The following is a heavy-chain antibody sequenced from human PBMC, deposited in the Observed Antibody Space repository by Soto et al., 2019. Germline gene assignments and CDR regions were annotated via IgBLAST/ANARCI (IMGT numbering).Heavy chain of an antibody. CDR3: ARVLEGVNTMIDAGDAFDI. V-gene: IGHV1-69*01. J-gene: IGHJ3*02. D-gene: IGHD3-22*01. CDR1: GGTFSSCA. CDR2: IIPIFGTA. Sequence: QVQLVQSGAEVKKPGSSVKVSCKASGGTFSSCAISWVRQAPGQGLEWMGGIIPIFGTANYAQKFQGRVTITADESTSTAYMELSSLRSEDTAVYYCARVLEGVNTMIDAGDAFDIWGQGTMVTVSS.